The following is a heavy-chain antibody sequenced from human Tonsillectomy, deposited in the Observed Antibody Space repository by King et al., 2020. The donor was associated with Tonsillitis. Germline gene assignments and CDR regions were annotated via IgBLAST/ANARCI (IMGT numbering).Heavy chain of an antibody. CDR2: INQDGSEQ. V-gene: IGHV3-7*03. CDR1: GFTFSSYR. Sequence: VQLVESGGGLVQPGGSLRLSCAASGFTFSSYRMSWVRQAPGKGLEWVANINQDGSEQYYVDSVKGRFTISRDNAKNSLLLQMNSLRAEDTAVYYCARAPPRIVGATDFDYWGQGTLVTVSS. J-gene: IGHJ4*02. CDR3: ARAPPRIVGATDFDY. D-gene: IGHD1-26*01.